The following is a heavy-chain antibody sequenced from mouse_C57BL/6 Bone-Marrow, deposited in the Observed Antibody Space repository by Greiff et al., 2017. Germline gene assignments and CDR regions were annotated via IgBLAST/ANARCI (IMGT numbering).Heavy chain of an antibody. V-gene: IGHV1-50*01. J-gene: IGHJ3*01. Sequence: QVQLQQPGAELVKPGASVKLSCKASGYTFTSYWMQWVKQRPGQGLEWIGEIDPSDSCTNYNQKFKGKATLTVDTSSSTAYMLLSSLTSEDSAVYYCAICGNCGGFAYWGKGTLVTVSA. CDR1: GYTFTSYW. D-gene: IGHD2-1*01. CDR2: IDPSDSCT. CDR3: AICGNCGGFAY.